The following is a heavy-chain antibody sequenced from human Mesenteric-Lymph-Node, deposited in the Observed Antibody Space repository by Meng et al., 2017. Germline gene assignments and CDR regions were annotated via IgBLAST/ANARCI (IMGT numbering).Heavy chain of an antibody. V-gene: IGHV3-30*01. Sequence: GESLKISCAASGFTFSRYAMTWVRQAPGKGLEWVAVISYDGSNKYYADSVKGRFTISRDNSKNTLYLQMNSLRAEDTAVYYCARAYSSSYSYYFDYWGQGTLVTVSS. CDR3: ARAYSSSYSYYFDY. D-gene: IGHD6-13*01. CDR2: ISYDGSNK. J-gene: IGHJ4*02. CDR1: GFTFSRYA.